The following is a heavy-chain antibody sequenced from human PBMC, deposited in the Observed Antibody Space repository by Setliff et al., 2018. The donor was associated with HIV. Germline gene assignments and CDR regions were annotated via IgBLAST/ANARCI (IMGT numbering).Heavy chain of an antibody. V-gene: IGHV1-2*02. Sequence: VASVKVSCKASGYTFIDYFMHWVRQAPGQGLEWMGWISPNNGDTNIPQRFRGRVTMTRDTSINTAYMELSGLRSDDTAVYYCARVQWVVSSNVGLDYWGQGTLVTVSS. D-gene: IGHD6-19*01. CDR2: ISPNNGDT. J-gene: IGHJ4*02. CDR3: ARVQWVVSSNVGLDY. CDR1: GYTFIDYF.